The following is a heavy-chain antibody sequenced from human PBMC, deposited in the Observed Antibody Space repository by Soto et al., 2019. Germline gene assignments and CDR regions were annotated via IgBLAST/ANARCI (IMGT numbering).Heavy chain of an antibody. Sequence: ASVKVSCKASGFSFTGYYIHWLRQAPGQGLEWMGWINAHSGGTEYAQKFQGRVTLTRDTSIATAYLTLTSLTSDDTALYYCAKDLTPRLASWLDPWGQGPQVTVPS. V-gene: IGHV1-2*02. D-gene: IGHD6-25*01. CDR3: AKDLTPRLASWLDP. CDR2: INAHSGGT. J-gene: IGHJ5*02. CDR1: GFSFTGYY.